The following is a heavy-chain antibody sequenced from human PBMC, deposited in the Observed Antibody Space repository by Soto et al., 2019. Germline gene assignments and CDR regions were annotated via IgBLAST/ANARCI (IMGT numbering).Heavy chain of an antibody. V-gene: IGHV3-11*01. J-gene: IGHJ1*01. D-gene: IGHD2-15*01. CDR2: ISSGGGTI. CDR1: GFTFSDYY. CDR3: AREYCSGGSCYQYFQY. Sequence: QVQLVESGGGLVKPGGSLRLSCAASGFTFSDYYMSWIRQAPGKGLEWVSYISSGGGTIYYADSVKGRFTISRDNAKSSLYLQMNSLRAEDTAVYYCAREYCSGGSCYQYFQYWGQGTLVTVSS.